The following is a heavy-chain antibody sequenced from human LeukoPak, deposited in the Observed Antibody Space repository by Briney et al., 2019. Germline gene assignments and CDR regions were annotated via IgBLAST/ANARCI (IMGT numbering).Heavy chain of an antibody. CDR2: IYYSGST. J-gene: IGHJ3*02. D-gene: IGHD3-10*01. CDR1: GDSISSGDYY. Sequence: SETLSLTCTVSGDSISSGDYYWSWIRQPPGKGLEWIGYIYYSGSTNYNPSLKSRVTISVDTSKNQFSLKLSSVTAADTAVYYCARGFVVRGVSPIRPPLSGAFHIWGQGTMVTVSS. V-gene: IGHV4-61*08. CDR3: ARGFVVRGVSPIRPPLSGAFHI.